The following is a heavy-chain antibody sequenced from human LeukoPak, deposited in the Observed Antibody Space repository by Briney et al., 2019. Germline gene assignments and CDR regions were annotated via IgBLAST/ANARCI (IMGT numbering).Heavy chain of an antibody. D-gene: IGHD6-19*01. CDR1: GFTFSNAW. CDR2: IYSGGST. V-gene: IGHV3-66*01. Sequence: GGSLRLSCAASGFTFSNAWLHWVRQAPGKGLEWVSVIYSGGSTYHADSVKGRFTISRDNSKNTLYLQMNSLRAEDTAVYYCARDRVYDSSGWPSFDYWGQGTLVTVSS. CDR3: ARDRVYDSSGWPSFDY. J-gene: IGHJ4*02.